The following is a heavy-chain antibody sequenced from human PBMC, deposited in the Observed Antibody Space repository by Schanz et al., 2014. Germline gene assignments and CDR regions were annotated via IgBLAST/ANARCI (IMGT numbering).Heavy chain of an antibody. J-gene: IGHJ4*02. CDR1: GFTFSDYC. D-gene: IGHD6-13*01. CDR2: IKHDGSVI. V-gene: IGHV3-7*02. CDR3: VSQTGSTDY. Sequence: EVQLVESGGGLVQPGASLRLSCTASGFTFSDYCMRWVRQAPGKGPEWVANIKHDGSVIHYVDSVEGRFTISRDNAKRSRLLQMNSLRVECTAVDFCVSQTGSTDYWGQGTLVTVSS.